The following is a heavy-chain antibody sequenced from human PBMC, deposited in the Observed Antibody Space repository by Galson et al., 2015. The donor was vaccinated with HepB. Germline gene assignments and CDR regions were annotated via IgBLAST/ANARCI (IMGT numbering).Heavy chain of an antibody. D-gene: IGHD6-13*01. J-gene: IGHJ5*02. Sequence: SLRLSCAASGFTFSSYGMHWVRQAPGKGLEWVAVISYDGSNKYYADSVKGRFTISRDNSKNTLYLQMNSLRAEDTAVYYCAKDRGRIAAAGTMWFDPWGQGTLVTVSS. CDR1: GFTFSSYG. V-gene: IGHV3-30*18. CDR2: ISYDGSNK. CDR3: AKDRGRIAAAGTMWFDP.